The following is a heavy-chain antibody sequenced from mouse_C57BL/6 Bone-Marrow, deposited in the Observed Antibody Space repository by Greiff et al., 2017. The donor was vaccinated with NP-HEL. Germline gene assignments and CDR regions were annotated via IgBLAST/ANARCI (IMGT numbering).Heavy chain of an antibody. CDR3: ARAYYSAWFAY. CDR2: INPNNGGT. CDR1: GYTFTDYN. D-gene: IGHD2-12*01. J-gene: IGHJ3*01. V-gene: IGHV1-18*01. Sequence: VQLKQSGPELVKPGASVKIPCKASGYTFTDYNMDWVKQSHGKSLEWIGDINPNNGGTIYNQKFKGKATLTVDKYSSTAYRELRSLTSEDTAVYDCARAYYSAWFAYWGQGTLVTVSA.